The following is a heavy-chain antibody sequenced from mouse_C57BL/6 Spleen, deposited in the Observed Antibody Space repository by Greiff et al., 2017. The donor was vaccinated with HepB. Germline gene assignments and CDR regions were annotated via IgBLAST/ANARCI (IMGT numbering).Heavy chain of an antibody. Sequence: VQLQQSGAELVRPGASVKLSCTASGFNIKDYYMHWVKQRPEQGLEWIGRIDPEDGDTEYAPKFQGKATMTADTSSNTAYLQLSSLTSEDTAVYYCTTGYGGNYDFDYWGQGTTLTVSS. CDR2: IDPEDGDT. CDR1: GFNIKDYY. CDR3: TTGYGGNYDFDY. D-gene: IGHD1-1*02. J-gene: IGHJ2*01. V-gene: IGHV14-1*01.